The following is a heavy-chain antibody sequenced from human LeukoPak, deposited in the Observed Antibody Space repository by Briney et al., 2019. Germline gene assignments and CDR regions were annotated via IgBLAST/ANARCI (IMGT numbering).Heavy chain of an antibody. CDR2: INHSGST. CDR1: GGSFSGYY. V-gene: IGHV4-34*01. Sequence: SESLSLTCAGYGGSFSGYYWSWIRQPPGKGLEWIGEINHSGSTNYNPSLKSRVTISVDTSKNQFSLKLSSVTAADTAVYYCARPGRRISSSWYNYWGHGTLVTVSS. J-gene: IGHJ4*01. D-gene: IGHD6-13*01. CDR3: ARPGRRISSSWYNY.